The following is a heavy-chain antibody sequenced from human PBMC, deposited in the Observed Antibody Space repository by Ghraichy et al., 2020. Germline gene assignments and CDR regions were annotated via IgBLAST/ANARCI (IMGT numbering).Heavy chain of an antibody. V-gene: IGHV1-69*04. CDR1: GGTFNKYA. J-gene: IGHJ4*02. CDR3: AGEGVEWLADS. CDR2: IIHSLGVA. D-gene: IGHD6-19*01. Sequence: SVKVPCKTSGGTFNKYAISWVRQAPGQGLEWMGRIIHSLGVANYAQKFQGRLTITADTSTGTAFMELNSLKSDDTAIYYCAGEGVEWLADSWGQGTPVTVS.